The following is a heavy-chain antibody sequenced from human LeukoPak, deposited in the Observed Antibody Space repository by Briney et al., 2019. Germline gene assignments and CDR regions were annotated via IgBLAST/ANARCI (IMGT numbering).Heavy chain of an antibody. Sequence: SPGGSLRLSCSASGFTFSSYAMHWVRQAPGKGLEWVSYISSSSSYTNYADSVKGRFTISRDNAKNSLYLQMNSLRAEDTAVYYCARDLGYIVATMYFDYWGQGTLVTVSS. V-gene: IGHV3-21*05. CDR3: ARDLGYIVATMYFDY. CDR1: GFTFSSYA. J-gene: IGHJ4*02. D-gene: IGHD5-12*01. CDR2: ISSSSSYT.